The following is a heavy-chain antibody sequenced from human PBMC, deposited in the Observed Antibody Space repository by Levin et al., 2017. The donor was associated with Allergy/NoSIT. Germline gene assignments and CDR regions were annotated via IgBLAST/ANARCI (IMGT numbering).Heavy chain of an antibody. CDR3: VTERGGVSVVPAAPYGMDV. Sequence: GASVKVSCKASGYTFTNFGISWVRQAPGQGLEWMGWISTYSGNTHYSQKYQDRVTLTRDTSTTTAYMELRGLRPDDTAVYFCVTERGGVSVVPAAPYGMDVWGQGTTVTVSS. D-gene: IGHD2-2*01. V-gene: IGHV1-18*01. CDR1: GYTFTNFG. J-gene: IGHJ6*02. CDR2: ISTYSGNT.